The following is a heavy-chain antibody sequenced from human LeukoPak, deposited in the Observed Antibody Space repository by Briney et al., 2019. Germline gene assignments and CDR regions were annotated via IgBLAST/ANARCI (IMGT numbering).Heavy chain of an antibody. V-gene: IGHV4-34*01. J-gene: IGHJ3*02. Sequence: PSETLSLTCAVYGGSFSGYYWSWIRQPPGKGLEWIGEINHSGSTNYNPSLKSRVTISVDTSKNQFSLKLSSVTAADTAVYYCARLYYYDHDAFDIWGQGTMVTVSS. CDR1: GGSFSGYY. CDR3: ARLYYYDHDAFDI. D-gene: IGHD3-22*01. CDR2: INHSGST.